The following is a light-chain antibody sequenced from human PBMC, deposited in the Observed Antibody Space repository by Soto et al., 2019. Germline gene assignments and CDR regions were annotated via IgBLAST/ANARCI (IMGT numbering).Light chain of an antibody. CDR2: DAS. CDR3: QQYDDLPLP. J-gene: IGKJ4*01. CDR1: QSVSSY. V-gene: IGKV3-11*01. Sequence: EIVLTQSPATLSLSPGERATLSCRASQSVSSYLAWYQQKPGQAPRLLIYDASNRETGVPARFSGSGSGTDFTFTISSLQPEDIGRYFCQQYDDLPLPFGGGTKVDIK.